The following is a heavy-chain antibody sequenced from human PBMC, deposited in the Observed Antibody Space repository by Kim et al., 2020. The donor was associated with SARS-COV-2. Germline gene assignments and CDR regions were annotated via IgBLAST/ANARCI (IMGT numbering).Heavy chain of an antibody. CDR3: ARDAEIFGVVYYYYGMDV. D-gene: IGHD3-3*01. V-gene: IGHV7-4-1*02. Sequence: ASVKVSCKASGYTFTSYAMNWVRQAPGQGLEWMGWINTNTVNPTYAQGFTGRFVFSLDTSVSTAYLQISSLKAEDTALYYCARDAEIFGVVYYYYGMDVWGQGTTVTVSS. J-gene: IGHJ6*02. CDR1: GYTFTSYA. CDR2: INTNTVNP.